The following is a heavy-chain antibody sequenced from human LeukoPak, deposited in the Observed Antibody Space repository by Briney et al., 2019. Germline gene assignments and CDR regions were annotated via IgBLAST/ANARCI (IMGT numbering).Heavy chain of an antibody. Sequence: SETLSLTCAVYGGSFSGYYWNWIRQPPGKGLEWIGEINDSGSANYNPSLKSRVTISVDTSKNQFSLKLSSVTAADTAVYYCARAPDIVVVPAARSDAFDIWGQGTMVTVSS. CDR2: INDSGSA. V-gene: IGHV4-34*01. CDR1: GGSFSGYY. J-gene: IGHJ3*02. CDR3: ARAPDIVVVPAARSDAFDI. D-gene: IGHD2-2*01.